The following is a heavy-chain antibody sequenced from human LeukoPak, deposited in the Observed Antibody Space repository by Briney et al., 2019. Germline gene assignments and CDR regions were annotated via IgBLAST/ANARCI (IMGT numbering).Heavy chain of an antibody. CDR1: GGSISSSSYY. J-gene: IGHJ4*02. CDR2: IYYSGST. V-gene: IGHV4-39*02. Sequence: SETLSLTCTVSGGSISSSSYYWGWIRQPPGKGLEWIGSIYYSGSTYYNPSLKSRVTISVDTSKNQFSLKLSSVTAADTAVYYCAKENWVGATTYYFDYWGQGTLVTVSS. CDR3: AKENWVGATTYYFDY. D-gene: IGHD1-26*01.